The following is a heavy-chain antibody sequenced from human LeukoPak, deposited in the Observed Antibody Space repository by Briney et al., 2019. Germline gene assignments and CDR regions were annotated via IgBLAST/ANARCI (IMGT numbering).Heavy chain of an antibody. V-gene: IGHV3-48*04. CDR1: GFTFSSYG. D-gene: IGHD4-17*01. CDR2: ISSSSSTI. Sequence: PGGSLRLSCAASGFTFSSYGMSWVRQAPGKGLEWVSYISSSSSTIYYADSVKGRFTISRDDAKNSLYLQMNSLRAEDTAVYYCARNKPDYGDYDFSWGQGTLVTVSS. J-gene: IGHJ4*02. CDR3: ARNKPDYGDYDFS.